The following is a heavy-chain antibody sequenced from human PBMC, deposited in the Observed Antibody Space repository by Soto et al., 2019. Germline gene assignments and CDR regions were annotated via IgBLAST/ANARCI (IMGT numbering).Heavy chain of an antibody. CDR1: GYTFTSYD. CDR3: ATAMTKVTSYYYYYYMDV. Sequence: ASVKLSCKASGYTFTSYDINWVRQATGQGLEWMGWMNPNSGNTGYAQKFQGRVTMTRNTSISTAYMELSSLRSEDTAVYYCATAMTKVTSYYYYYYMDVWGKGNTVTV. D-gene: IGHD4-17*01. CDR2: MNPNSGNT. J-gene: IGHJ6*03. V-gene: IGHV1-8*01.